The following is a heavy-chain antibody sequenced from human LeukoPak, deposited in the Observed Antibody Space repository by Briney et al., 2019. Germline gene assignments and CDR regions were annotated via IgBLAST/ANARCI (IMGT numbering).Heavy chain of an antibody. V-gene: IGHV4-34*01. CDR1: GGSFSGYY. CDR2: INHRGST. CDR3: ARRNERRAPGAFDI. Sequence: SETLSLTCAVYGGSFSGYYWSWIRQPPGKGLEWIGEINHRGSTNYNPSLKSRVTISVDTSKNQFSLKLSSVTAADTAVYYCARRNERRAPGAFDIWGQGTMVTVSS. D-gene: IGHD1-1*01. J-gene: IGHJ3*02.